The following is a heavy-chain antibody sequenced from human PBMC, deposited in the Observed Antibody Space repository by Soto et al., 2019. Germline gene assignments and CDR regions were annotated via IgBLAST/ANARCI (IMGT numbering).Heavy chain of an antibody. V-gene: IGHV3-23*04. CDR3: AKVISTGIHRGYLDY. Sequence: EVQLVESGGGLVQPGGSLRLSCAASGFIFSNNAMSWVRQAPGKGLEWVSLIGDSGGMPYYPESVKGRFTISRDTSRNTLYLQMNSLRVEDTAVYYCAKVISTGIHRGYLDYWGQGTLVAVSS. CDR2: IGDSGGMP. J-gene: IGHJ4*02. D-gene: IGHD3-10*01. CDR1: GFIFSNNA.